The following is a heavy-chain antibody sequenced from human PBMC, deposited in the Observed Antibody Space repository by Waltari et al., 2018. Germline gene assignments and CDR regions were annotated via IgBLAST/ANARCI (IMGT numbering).Heavy chain of an antibody. CDR1: GFRFSNYW. V-gene: IGHV3-74*03. D-gene: IGHD3-10*01. J-gene: IGHJ6*02. Sequence: EEQLLESGGGLVQPGDSLRLSCAASGFRFSNYWMNWVRLAPGRGLVWFARIINDWSSLTYADPVKGRFTISRDNAKNTLYLQMKRLRAEDTAVYYCVRLAQRTYRSPVPGRHYYYGMDVWGQGTTVTVSS. CDR2: IINDWSSL. CDR3: VRLAQRTYRSPVPGRHYYYGMDV.